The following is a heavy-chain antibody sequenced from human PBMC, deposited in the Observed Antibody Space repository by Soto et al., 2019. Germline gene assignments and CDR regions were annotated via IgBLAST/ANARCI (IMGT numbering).Heavy chain of an antibody. J-gene: IGHJ6*03. Sequence: GGSLRLSCAASGFTFSSYAMSWVRQAPGKGLEWVSAISGSGGSTYYADSVKGRFTITRDNSKNTLYLQMNSLRAEDTAVYYCAKGGQQQLVLGVSDYYYMDVWGKGTTVTVSS. CDR2: ISGSGGST. CDR1: GFTFSSYA. D-gene: IGHD6-13*01. CDR3: AKGGQQQLVLGVSDYYYMDV. V-gene: IGHV3-23*01.